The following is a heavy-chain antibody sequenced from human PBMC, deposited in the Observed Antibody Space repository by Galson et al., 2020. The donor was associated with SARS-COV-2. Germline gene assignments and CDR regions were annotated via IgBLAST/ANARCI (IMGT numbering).Heavy chain of an antibody. D-gene: IGHD4-4*01. J-gene: IGHJ4*02. CDR1: GYTFTGHY. CDR3: AGSKRPPPLFDL. Sequence: ASVKVSCKTSGYTFTGHYMHWLRQAPGQGLEWMGWINPQSGDTRSAKKFQGRVIMTWDTSMSTAYMELRRLRSDDAAIYYCAGSKRPPPLFDLWGQGTLVTVSS. CDR2: INPQSGDT. V-gene: IGHV1-2*02.